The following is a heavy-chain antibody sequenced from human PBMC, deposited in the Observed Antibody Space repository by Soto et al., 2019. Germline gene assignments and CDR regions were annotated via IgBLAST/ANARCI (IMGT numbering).Heavy chain of an antibody. D-gene: IGHD3-10*01. CDR2: IYYSGST. Sequence: TSETLSLTCTVSGGSISSGGYYWSWIRQHPGKGLEWIGYIYYSGSTYYNPSLKSRVTISVDTSKSQFSLKLSSVTAADTAVYYCARERLITMVPRRQSAFDIWGQGTMVTVSS. V-gene: IGHV4-31*03. CDR3: ARERLITMVPRRQSAFDI. J-gene: IGHJ3*02. CDR1: GGSISSGGYY.